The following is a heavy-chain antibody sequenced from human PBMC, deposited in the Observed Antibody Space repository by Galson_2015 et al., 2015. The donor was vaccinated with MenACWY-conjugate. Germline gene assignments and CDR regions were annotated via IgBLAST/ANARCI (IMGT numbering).Heavy chain of an antibody. CDR3: ARRDGDDGASYYYGMDV. D-gene: IGHD4-17*01. V-gene: IGHV5-10-1*01. J-gene: IGHJ6*02. CDR1: GSRFSTYW. Sequence: QSGAEVKKPGDSLRISCKASGSRFSTYWITWVRRVPGKGLEWMGRIDPSDSYTKYSPSFQGHVTISVDKFINTAYLQWSSLKASDTAIYYCARRDGDDGASYYYGMDVWGQGTTVTVS. CDR2: IDPSDSYT.